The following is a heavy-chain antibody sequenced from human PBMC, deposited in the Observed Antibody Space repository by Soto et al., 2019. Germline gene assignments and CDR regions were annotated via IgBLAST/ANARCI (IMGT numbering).Heavy chain of an antibody. D-gene: IGHD3-10*01. CDR1: GGSFSGYY. Sequence: QVQLQQWGAGLLKPSETLSLTCAVYGGSFSGYYWSWIRQPPGKELEWIGEINHSGSTNYNPSLKSRVTISVDTSKNQFSLKLSSVTAADTAVYYCARLSLWFGEQINDYWGQGTLVTVSS. J-gene: IGHJ4*02. V-gene: IGHV4-34*01. CDR3: ARLSLWFGEQINDY. CDR2: INHSGST.